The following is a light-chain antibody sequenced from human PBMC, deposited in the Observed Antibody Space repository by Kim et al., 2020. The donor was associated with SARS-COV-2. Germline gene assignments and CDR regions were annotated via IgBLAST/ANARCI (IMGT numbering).Light chain of an antibody. V-gene: IGKV2-30*01. J-gene: IGKJ1*01. Sequence: DVVLTQSPRSLPVTLGQPVSISCTSTQSLAYSDGNTYLNWFQQRPGKSHRRLIYRVSTRNSGVPDRFTGSGSGADFTLNISRVEAEDLGVFYCMQGTHRPQTFGQGTKVDI. CDR2: RVS. CDR3: MQGTHRPQT. CDR1: QSLAYSDGNTY.